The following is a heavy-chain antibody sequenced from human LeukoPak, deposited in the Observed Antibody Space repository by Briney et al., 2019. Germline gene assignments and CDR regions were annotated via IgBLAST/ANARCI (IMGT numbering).Heavy chain of an antibody. D-gene: IGHD5-12*01. Sequence: SETLSLTCTVSGGSISSYYWSWIRQPPGKGLEWIGYIYSSGSTNYNPSLKSRVTISVDKSKNQFSLNLNSVTAADTAVYYCARRYNGYDYWGQGTLVTVSS. CDR3: ARRYNGYDY. V-gene: IGHV4-59*12. CDR2: IYSSGST. J-gene: IGHJ4*02. CDR1: GGSISSYY.